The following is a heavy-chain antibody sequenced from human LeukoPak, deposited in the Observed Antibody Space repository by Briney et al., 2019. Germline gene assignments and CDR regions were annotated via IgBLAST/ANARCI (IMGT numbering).Heavy chain of an antibody. J-gene: IGHJ6*04. CDR3: ASRAPGEYCSSTSCPPDV. CDR1: GGSISSYY. D-gene: IGHD2-2*01. CDR2: IYYSGST. Sequence: SETLSLTCAVYGGSISSYYWSWIRQPPGKGLEWIGYIYYSGSTNYNPSLKSRVTISVDTSKNQFSLKLSSVTAADTAVYYCASRAPGEYCSSTSCPPDVWGKGTTVTVSS. V-gene: IGHV4-59*01.